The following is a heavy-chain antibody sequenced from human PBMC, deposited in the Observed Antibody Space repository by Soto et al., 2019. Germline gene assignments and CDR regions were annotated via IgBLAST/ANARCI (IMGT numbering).Heavy chain of an antibody. V-gene: IGHV3-23*01. D-gene: IGHD1-26*01. CDR3: AKIGTYSGGHFDY. CDR1: GFTFSIYA. CDR2: ITSSGDST. Sequence: PGGSLRLSCAASGFTFSIYALNWVRQAPGKGLEWVSTITSSGDSTHYADSVKGRFTISRDNSKNTMYLQMNSLGAEDTAVYYCAKIGTYSGGHFDYWGQGTLVTVSS. J-gene: IGHJ4*02.